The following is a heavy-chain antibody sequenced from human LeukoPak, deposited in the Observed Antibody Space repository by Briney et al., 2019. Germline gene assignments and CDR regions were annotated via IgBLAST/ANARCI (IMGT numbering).Heavy chain of an antibody. CDR1: GYAFSNHY. Sequence: GASVKVSCKASGYAFSNHYIHRVRQAPGQGPEWMGIINPSGDSTSYAQKFQGRVTMTRDTSTSTVYMELSSLRSEDTAVYYCASVLYCGADCYSGRYFFDYWGQGTLVTVSS. D-gene: IGHD2-21*02. J-gene: IGHJ4*02. V-gene: IGHV1-46*01. CDR2: INPSGDST. CDR3: ASVLYCGADCYSGRYFFDY.